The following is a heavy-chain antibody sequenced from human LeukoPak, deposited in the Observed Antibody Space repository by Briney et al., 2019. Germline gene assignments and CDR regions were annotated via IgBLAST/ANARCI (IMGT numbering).Heavy chain of an antibody. CDR3: ARAPWGRSDFWSGHPYYFDY. CDR1: GGSFSGYY. Sequence: ASETLSLTCAVYGGSFSGYYWSWIRQPPGKGLEWIGYIYYSGSTNHNPSLKSRVTISVDTSKNQFSLKLSSVTAADTAVYYCARAPWGRSDFWSGHPYYFDYWGQGTLVTVSS. V-gene: IGHV4-59*01. J-gene: IGHJ4*02. CDR2: IYYSGST. D-gene: IGHD3-3*01.